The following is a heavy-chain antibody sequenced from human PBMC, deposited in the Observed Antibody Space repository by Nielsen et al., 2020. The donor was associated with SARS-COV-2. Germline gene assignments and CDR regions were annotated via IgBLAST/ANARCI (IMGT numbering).Heavy chain of an antibody. CDR2: ISSSSSYI. Sequence: GGSLRLSCAASGFTFSSYSMNWVRQAPGKGLEWVSSISSSSSYICYADSVKGRFTISRDNAKNSLYLQMNSLRAEDTAVYYCARAVAEWDYWGQGTLVTVSS. V-gene: IGHV3-21*04. CDR1: GFTFSSYS. J-gene: IGHJ4*02. D-gene: IGHD6-19*01. CDR3: ARAVAEWDY.